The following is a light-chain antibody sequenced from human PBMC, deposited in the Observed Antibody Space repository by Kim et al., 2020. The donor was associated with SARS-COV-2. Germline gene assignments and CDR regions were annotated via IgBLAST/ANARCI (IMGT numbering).Light chain of an antibody. J-gene: IGKJ5*01. Sequence: SPGERATISCRASQSVSSRHLAWYQQKPGQAPRLLISGASSRATGIPDSFSGSGSGTDFTLTISRLEPEDFALYYCQHYGSSQITFGQGTRLEIK. V-gene: IGKV3-20*01. CDR1: QSVSSRH. CDR3: QHYGSSQIT. CDR2: GAS.